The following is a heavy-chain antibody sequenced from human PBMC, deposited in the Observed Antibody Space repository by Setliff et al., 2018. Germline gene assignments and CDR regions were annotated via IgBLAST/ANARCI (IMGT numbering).Heavy chain of an antibody. V-gene: IGHV4-59*01. CDR1: GGSIRNYY. J-gene: IGHJ4*02. CDR2: IYYSGNT. Sequence: SETLSLTCIVSGGSIRNYYWSWIRQPPGKGLEWIGYIYYSGNTNYNPSLKSRVTISVDTSKNQFSLKLSSVTAADTAVYFCARGYYNFLSGYYTPYYFDYWGQGTLVTVSS. CDR3: ARGYYNFLSGYYTPYYFDY. D-gene: IGHD3-3*01.